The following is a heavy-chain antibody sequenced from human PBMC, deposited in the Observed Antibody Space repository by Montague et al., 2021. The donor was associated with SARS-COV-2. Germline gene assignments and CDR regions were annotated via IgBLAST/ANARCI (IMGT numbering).Heavy chain of an antibody. CDR2: IGTAGDT. D-gene: IGHD3-22*01. CDR1: GFTFSSYD. Sequence: SLRLSCPASGFTFSSYDMHWVRQATGKGLEWVSAIGTAGDTYYPGSVTGRFTIPRENAKNSLYLQMNSLRAGDTAVYYCARAPRGYYDSSGYYNPPYYFDYWGQGTLVTVSS. V-gene: IGHV3-13*01. CDR3: ARAPRGYYDSSGYYNPPYYFDY. J-gene: IGHJ4*02.